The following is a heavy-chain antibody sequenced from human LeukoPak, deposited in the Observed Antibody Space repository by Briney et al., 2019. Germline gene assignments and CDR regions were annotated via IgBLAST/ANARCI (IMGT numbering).Heavy chain of an antibody. V-gene: IGHV4-59*01. J-gene: IGHJ6*04. CDR2: IYYSGST. D-gene: IGHD3-10*01. CDR3: ARDLVEYYGSGSYYPRTSRYYYYGMDV. Sequence: MASETLSLTCTVSGGSTSSYYWSWIRQPPGKGLEWIGYIYYSGSTNYNPSLKSRVTISVDTSKNQFSLKLSSVTAADTAVYYCARDLVEYYGSGSYYPRTSRYYYYGMDVWGKGTTVTVSS. CDR1: GGSTSSYY.